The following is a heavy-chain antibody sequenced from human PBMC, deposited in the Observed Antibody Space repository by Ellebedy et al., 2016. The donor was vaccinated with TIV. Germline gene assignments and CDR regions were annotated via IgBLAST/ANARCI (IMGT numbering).Heavy chain of an antibody. D-gene: IGHD5-18*01. J-gene: IGHJ3*01. V-gene: IGHV1-46*01. CDR2: INPNDDTK. Sequence: AASVKVSCKASGYSFSSYYMHWVRQAPGQGLEWMAIINPNDDTKYYVQNFQGRVTVTRDTSANTVYMELSSLRSEDTAVYYCARGRGHSFDVCDVWGQGTMVTVSS. CDR1: GYSFSSYY. CDR3: ARGRGHSFDVCDV.